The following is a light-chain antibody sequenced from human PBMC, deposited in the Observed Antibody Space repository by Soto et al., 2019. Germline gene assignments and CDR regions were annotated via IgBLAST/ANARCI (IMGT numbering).Light chain of an antibody. CDR3: MQDIQSWT. Sequence: DIVMTPSPLSLPVTPGEPASISCRSSESLLHSSGYNYLDWYLQKPGQSPQLLIYLGSNRASGVPDRFSGSGSGTDFTLNISRVESEDVGIYYCMQDIQSWTFGQGTKVEIK. CDR1: ESLLHSSGYNY. CDR2: LGS. J-gene: IGKJ1*01. V-gene: IGKV2-28*01.